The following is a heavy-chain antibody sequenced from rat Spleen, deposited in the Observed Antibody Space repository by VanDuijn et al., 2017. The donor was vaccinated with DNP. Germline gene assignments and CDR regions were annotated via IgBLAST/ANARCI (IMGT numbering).Heavy chain of an antibody. CDR2: ISYDGSST. V-gene: IGHV5-19*01. Sequence: QLVESGGGLVQPGRSLKLSCAASGFTFSNYAMHWIRQAPRKGLEWVATISYDGSSTYYRDSVKGRFTVSRDNAENTVCLQINSLRSEDTATYFCAKDRTGGFAMDAWGQGTSVTVSS. CDR1: GFTFSNYA. CDR3: AKDRTGGFAMDA. J-gene: IGHJ4*01. D-gene: IGHD4-1*01.